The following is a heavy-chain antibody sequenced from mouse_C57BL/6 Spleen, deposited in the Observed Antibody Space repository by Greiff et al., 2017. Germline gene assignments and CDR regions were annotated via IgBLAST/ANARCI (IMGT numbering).Heavy chain of an antibody. CDR1: GYAFSSYW. Sequence: QVQLKESGAELVKPGASVKISCKASGYAFSSYWMNWVKQRPGKGLEWIGQIYPGDGDTNYNGKFKGKATLTADKSSSTAYMQLSNLTSWDFAVDFCARRFTTVVGPYARDYWGQGTSVTVSS. J-gene: IGHJ4*01. CDR3: ARRFTTVVGPYARDY. CDR2: IYPGDGDT. D-gene: IGHD1-1*01. V-gene: IGHV1-80*01.